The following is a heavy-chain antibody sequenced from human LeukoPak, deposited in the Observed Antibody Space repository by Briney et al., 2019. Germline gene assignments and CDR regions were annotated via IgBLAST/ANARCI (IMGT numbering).Heavy chain of an antibody. Sequence: SQTLSLTCTVSGGSISSGSYYWSWIRQPAGKGLEWIGRIYTSGSTNYNPSLKSRVTISVDTSKNQFSLKLSSVTAADTAVYYCARRTYYYDSSGYYFDAFDIWGQGTMVTVSS. CDR2: IYTSGST. V-gene: IGHV4-61*02. D-gene: IGHD3-22*01. J-gene: IGHJ3*02. CDR1: GGSISSGSYY. CDR3: ARRTYYYDSSGYYFDAFDI.